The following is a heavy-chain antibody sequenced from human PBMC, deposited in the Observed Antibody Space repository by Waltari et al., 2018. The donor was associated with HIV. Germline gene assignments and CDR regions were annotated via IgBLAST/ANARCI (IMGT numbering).Heavy chain of an antibody. CDR3: AREALYDSSGYYFDY. D-gene: IGHD3-22*01. J-gene: IGHJ4*02. CDR2: IKQDESEK. Sequence: AASGFTFNKYWMTWVRQAPGKGLEWVANIKQDESEKYYVDALKGRFTISRDNAKNSLFLQMNSLRVEDTAVYYCAREALYDSSGYYFDYWGQGTLVTVSS. V-gene: IGHV3-7*01. CDR1: GFTFNKYW.